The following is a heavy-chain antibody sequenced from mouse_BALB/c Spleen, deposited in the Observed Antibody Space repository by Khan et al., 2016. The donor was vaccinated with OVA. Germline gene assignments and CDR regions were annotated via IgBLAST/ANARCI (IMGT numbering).Heavy chain of an antibody. CDR1: GYTFTSFW. V-gene: IGHV1S127*01. Sequence: VQLQESGPELVRPGASVKMSCKASGYTFTSFWIHWVKQRPGQGLEWLGMIDPSKSETRLHQKFKDKATLNVDKSSNTAYMQLSRWTSEDSAVYYCARGGYGSPFAYWGQGTLVTASA. D-gene: IGHD1-1*01. CDR2: IDPSKSET. CDR3: ARGGYGSPFAY. J-gene: IGHJ3*01.